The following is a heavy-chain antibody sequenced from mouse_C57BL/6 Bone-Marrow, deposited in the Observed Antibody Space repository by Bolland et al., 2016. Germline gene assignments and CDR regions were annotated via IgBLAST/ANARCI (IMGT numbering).Heavy chain of an antibody. CDR3: ARRSSGYIDY. Sequence: PGDGDTNYNGKFKGKATLTADKSSSTAYMQLSSLTSEDSAVYFCARRSSGYIDYWGHGTT. V-gene: IGHV1-82*01. CDR2: PGDGDT. J-gene: IGHJ2*01. D-gene: IGHD3-2*02.